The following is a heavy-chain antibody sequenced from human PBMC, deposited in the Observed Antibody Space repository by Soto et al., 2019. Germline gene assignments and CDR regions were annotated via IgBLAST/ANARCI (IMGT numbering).Heavy chain of an antibody. D-gene: IGHD2-21*02. Sequence: QLQLQESGSGLLEPSQTLSLTCAVSGASISSSGYSWNWIRQAPGRGLEWIGSFLYTGTSSYDPSLQSRVTISADKSKNQFSLPRTSVTAADPAVYHCARGGGLPDGGGYCPPDYWGQGTRVPVSS. CDR3: ARGGGLPDGGGYCPPDY. V-gene: IGHV4-30-2*01. CDR1: GASISSSGYS. J-gene: IGHJ4*02. CDR2: FLYTGTS.